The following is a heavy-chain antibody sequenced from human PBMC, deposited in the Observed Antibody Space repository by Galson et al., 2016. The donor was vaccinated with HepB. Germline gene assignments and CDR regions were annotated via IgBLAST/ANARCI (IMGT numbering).Heavy chain of an antibody. V-gene: IGHV3-23*01. CDR3: VRDHSVVPTTAYNWFDP. CDR2: ISGSGGST. D-gene: IGHD4-23*01. J-gene: IGHJ5*02. Sequence: SLRLSCAASGFTFSSYAMSWVRQAPGKGLEWVSAISGSGGSTYYADSVKGRFTISRDNAKNTLYLQMNSLRAEDTAVYFCVRDHSVVPTTAYNWFDPWGRGTLVTVSS. CDR1: GFTFSSYA.